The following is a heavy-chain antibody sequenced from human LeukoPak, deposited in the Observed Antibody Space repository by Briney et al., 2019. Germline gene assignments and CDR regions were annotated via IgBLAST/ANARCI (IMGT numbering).Heavy chain of an antibody. Sequence: ASVKVSCKASGYTFTGYYMHWVRQAPGQGLEWMGWINPNSGGTNYAQKFQGRVTMTRDTSISTAHMELSRLRSDDTAVYYCAREARGENCSSTSCYSGLVYYYYMDVWGKGSTVTVSS. CDR1: GYTFTGYY. CDR3: AREARGENCSSTSCYSGLVYYYYMDV. CDR2: INPNSGGT. V-gene: IGHV1-2*02. D-gene: IGHD2-2*01. J-gene: IGHJ6*03.